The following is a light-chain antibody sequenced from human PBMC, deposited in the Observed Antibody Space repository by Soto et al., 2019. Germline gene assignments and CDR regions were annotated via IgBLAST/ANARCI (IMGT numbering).Light chain of an antibody. Sequence: EIVLTQSPGTLSLSPGESATLSCRASQSVSNNYLAWYQQKPGQAPRLLIYGASNRATGIPDRFSGSGSGTDFTLTISRLEPEDFAVYYCQQYGNSPETFGPGTKVDI. CDR1: QSVSNNY. CDR2: GAS. CDR3: QQYGNSPET. V-gene: IGKV3-20*01. J-gene: IGKJ3*01.